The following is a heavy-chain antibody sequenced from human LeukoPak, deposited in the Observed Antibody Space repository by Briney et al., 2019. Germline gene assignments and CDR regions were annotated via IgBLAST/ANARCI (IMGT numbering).Heavy chain of an antibody. V-gene: IGHV4-39*02. D-gene: IGHD4-23*01. Sequence: SETLSLTCTVSGGSFSNNYNWDWIRQPPGKGREWIGSLYYNGNTYYNPSLKSRLTISVDTSKSHFSLQLRSVTAEDTAVYFCTRSSDFGGYYFYYYMDVWGKGTTVSVSS. CDR1: GGSFSNNYN. J-gene: IGHJ6*03. CDR3: TRSSDFGGYYFYYYMDV. CDR2: LYYNGNT.